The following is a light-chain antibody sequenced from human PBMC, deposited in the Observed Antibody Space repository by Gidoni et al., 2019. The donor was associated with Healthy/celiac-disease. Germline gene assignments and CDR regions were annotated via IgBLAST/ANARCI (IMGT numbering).Light chain of an antibody. CDR2: EVS. V-gene: IGLV2-14*01. J-gene: IGLJ2*01. CDR1: SSDVGGYNY. CDR3: SSYTSSSPG. Sequence: QSALTQPASVSGSPGQSITISCTGTSSDVGGYNYVPWYQQHPGKAPKLMIYEVSNRPSGVSNRFSGSKSGNTASLTISGLQAEDEADYYCSSYTSSSPGFGGGTKLTVL.